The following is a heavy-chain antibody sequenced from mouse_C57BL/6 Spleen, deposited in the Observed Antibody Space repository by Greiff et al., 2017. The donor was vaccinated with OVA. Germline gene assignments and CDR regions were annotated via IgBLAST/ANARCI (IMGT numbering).Heavy chain of an antibody. Sequence: QVQLQQPGTELVKPGASVKLSCKASGYTFTSYWMHWVKQRPGQGLEWIGNINPSNGGTNYNEKFKSKATLTVDKSSSTAYMQLSSLTSEDSAVYYCARTLITTVVATQDDYWGQGTTLTVSS. CDR1: GYTFTSYW. V-gene: IGHV1-53*01. CDR3: ARTLITTVVATQDDY. D-gene: IGHD1-1*01. J-gene: IGHJ2*01. CDR2: INPSNGGT.